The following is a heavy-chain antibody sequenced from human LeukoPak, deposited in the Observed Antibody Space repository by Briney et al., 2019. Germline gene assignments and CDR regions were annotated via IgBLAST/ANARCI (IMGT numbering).Heavy chain of an antibody. J-gene: IGHJ4*02. CDR1: GFTFSNAW. D-gene: IGHD1-1*01. CDR3: TTDLLEACCFDY. Sequence: PGGSLRLSCAASGFTFSNAWMSWVRQAPGKGLEWVGRIKSKTDGGTTDYAAPVKGTFTISRDDSKNTLYLQMNSLKTEDTAVYYCTTDLLEACCFDYCGQGTLVTVSS. CDR2: IKSKTDGGTT. V-gene: IGHV3-15*01.